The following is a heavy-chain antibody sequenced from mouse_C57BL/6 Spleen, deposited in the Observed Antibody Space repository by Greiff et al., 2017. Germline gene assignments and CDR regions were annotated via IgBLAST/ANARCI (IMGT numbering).Heavy chain of an antibody. Sequence: EVKVEESGGGLVKPGGSLKLSCAASGFTFSDYGMHWVRQAPEKGLEWVAYISSGSSTIYYADTVKGRFTISRDNAKNTLFLQMTSLRSEDTAMYYCARGVNYDYAMDYWGQGTSVTVSS. J-gene: IGHJ4*01. CDR3: ARGVNYDYAMDY. V-gene: IGHV5-17*01. CDR2: ISSGSSTI. D-gene: IGHD2-1*01. CDR1: GFTFSDYG.